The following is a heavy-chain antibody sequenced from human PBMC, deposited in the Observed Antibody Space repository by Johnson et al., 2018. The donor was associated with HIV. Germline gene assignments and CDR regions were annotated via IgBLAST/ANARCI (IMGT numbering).Heavy chain of an antibody. J-gene: IGHJ3*02. Sequence: VQLVESGGGLAKPAWSPSLSCAASQFIFSNYYMNCVRQAPGKGLEWVSGLSWNSGSIGYADSVKGRFTISSDNAKNSLYLKMNSLRDEDTAVYYCARVIDQYFDSILDDAFDIWGQGTLVTVSS. CDR1: QFIFSNYY. CDR2: LSWNSGSI. D-gene: IGHD3-22*01. CDR3: ARVIDQYFDSILDDAFDI. V-gene: IGHV3-69-1*01.